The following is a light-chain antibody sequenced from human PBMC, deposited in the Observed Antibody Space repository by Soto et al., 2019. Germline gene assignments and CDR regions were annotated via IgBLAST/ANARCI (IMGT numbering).Light chain of an antibody. V-gene: IGKV2-28*01. J-gene: IGKJ1*01. CDR2: LGS. CDR1: QSLLHSDEYIY. Sequence: DIVMTQSPLSLPVTPGEPASISCRSSQSLLHSDEYIYLDWYLQRPGQSPQLLICLGSNRASGVPDRFSGSGSGTHFTLTISRVEAEDFGVYYCMQALQTPWTFGQGTRVEVK. CDR3: MQALQTPWT.